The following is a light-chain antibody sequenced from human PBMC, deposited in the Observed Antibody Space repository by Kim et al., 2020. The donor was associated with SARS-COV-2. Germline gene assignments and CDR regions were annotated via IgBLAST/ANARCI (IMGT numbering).Light chain of an antibody. CDR3: NSRDSNDNVV. CDR2: GKN. Sequence: VALGQTVRITCQGDSLRSYYATWYQQKPGQAPILVIYGKNNRPSGIPDRFSGSSSGNTASLTITGTQAGDEANYYCNSRDSNDNVVFGGGTQLTVL. CDR1: SLRSYY. V-gene: IGLV3-19*01. J-gene: IGLJ2*01.